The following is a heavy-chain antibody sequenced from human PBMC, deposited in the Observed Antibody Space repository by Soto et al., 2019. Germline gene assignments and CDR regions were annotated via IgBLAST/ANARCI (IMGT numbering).Heavy chain of an antibody. CDR3: ASDLSGRADV. V-gene: IGHV3-74*01. CDR1: GFTFSSYW. Sequence: GSLRLSCAASGFTFSSYWMHWVRQAPGKGLVWVSRMNEDGGTTDYADSVKGRFTISRDNAKNTLYLQMNSLRVEDTAVYYCASDLSGRADVWGQGTTVTVSS. D-gene: IGHD3-10*01. CDR2: MNEDGGTT. J-gene: IGHJ6*02.